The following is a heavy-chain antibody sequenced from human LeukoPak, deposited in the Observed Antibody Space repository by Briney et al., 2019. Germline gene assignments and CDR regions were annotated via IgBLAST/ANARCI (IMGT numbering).Heavy chain of an antibody. V-gene: IGHV1-18*01. CDR1: GYSFTSYG. Sequence: GASVKVSCKASGYSFTSYGFSWVRQAPGQGLEWMGWISVYNGNTNYAQKLQGRMTMTTDTSTTTAYMELRSLRSDDTAVYYCARVDSTDLFDYWGQGTLVTVSS. J-gene: IGHJ4*02. D-gene: IGHD6-13*01. CDR3: ARVDSTDLFDY. CDR2: ISVYNGNT.